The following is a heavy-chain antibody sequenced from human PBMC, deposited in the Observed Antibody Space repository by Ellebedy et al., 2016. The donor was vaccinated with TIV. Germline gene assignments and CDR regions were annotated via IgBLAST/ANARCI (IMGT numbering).Heavy chain of an antibody. V-gene: IGHV3-49*03. D-gene: IGHD2-2*01. Sequence: PGGSLRLSCTASGFTFGDYAMSWFRQAPGKGLEWVGFIRSKAYGGKTEYAASVKGRFTISRYDSKSIAYLQMNSLKTEDTAVYYCTRGLGYCSSTSCRYNWFDPWGQGTLVTVSS. CDR3: TRGLGYCSSTSCRYNWFDP. J-gene: IGHJ5*02. CDR1: GFTFGDYA. CDR2: IRSKAYGGKT.